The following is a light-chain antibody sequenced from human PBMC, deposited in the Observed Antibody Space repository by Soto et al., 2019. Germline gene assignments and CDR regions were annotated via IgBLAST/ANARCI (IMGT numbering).Light chain of an antibody. V-gene: IGKV1-39*01. CDR3: QQSYSTPRT. CDR1: QSISSY. J-gene: IGKJ2*01. Sequence: DIQMTQSPSSLSASVGDRVTITCRASQSISSYLNWYQQKPGKAPKLLIYAASSLQSGVPSRFGGSRSWTYLTLTFSSLQPEDFATYYCQQSYSTPRTFGQGTKLEIK. CDR2: AAS.